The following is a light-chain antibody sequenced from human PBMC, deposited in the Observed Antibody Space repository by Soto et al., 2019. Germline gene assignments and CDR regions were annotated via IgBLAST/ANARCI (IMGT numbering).Light chain of an antibody. CDR2: DAS. Sequence: DIQMTQSLSTLSASVGDRVTITCRASQSISSWLAWYQQKPGKAPKLLIYDASSLESGVPSRFSGSGSGTEFTLTISSLQPDDFATYYCQQYDSYSLRWTFGQGTKVEI. CDR3: QQYDSYSLRWT. CDR1: QSISSW. J-gene: IGKJ1*01. V-gene: IGKV1-5*01.